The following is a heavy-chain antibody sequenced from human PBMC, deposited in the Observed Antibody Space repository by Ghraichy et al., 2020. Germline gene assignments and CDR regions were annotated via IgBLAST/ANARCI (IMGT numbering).Heavy chain of an antibody. CDR3: ARANVGWDHSAAGDTTVLYYWFDP. J-gene: IGHJ5*02. V-gene: IGHV4-4*07. D-gene: IGHD6-13*01. Sequence: SETLSLTCTVSGGSFSSYYWSWIRQPAGKGLEWIGRIYTSGSTNYNPSLKSRVTMSVDTSKNQFSLKLSSVTAADTAVYYCARANVGWDHSAAGDTTVLYYWFDPWGQGTLVTVSS. CDR2: IYTSGST. CDR1: GGSFSSYY.